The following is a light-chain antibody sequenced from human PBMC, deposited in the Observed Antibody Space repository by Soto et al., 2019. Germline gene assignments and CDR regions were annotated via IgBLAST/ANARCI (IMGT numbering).Light chain of an antibody. Sequence: ENVLPQYPGTLSLSPGERATLSCRASQSISSSSLAWYQQEPGRAPRLLIYHTSSRATGIPDRFSGSGSGTDFTLTISRLEPEDFAVYYCQQYDSSPRTFGQGTKV. CDR2: HTS. CDR1: QSISSSS. CDR3: QQYDSSPRT. J-gene: IGKJ1*01. V-gene: IGKV3-20*01.